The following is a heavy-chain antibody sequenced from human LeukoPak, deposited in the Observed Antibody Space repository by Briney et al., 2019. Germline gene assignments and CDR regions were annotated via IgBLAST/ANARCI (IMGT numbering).Heavy chain of an antibody. D-gene: IGHD4-17*01. Sequence: PGGSLRLSCAASGFTFDDYSMHWVRQAPGKVMGWVSLISGDGGSTYYADSVKGRFTISRDNSKNMLYLQMSSLRPEDTAVYYCVKVDFGVYGFWGQGTLVTVSS. CDR2: ISGDGGST. J-gene: IGHJ4*02. V-gene: IGHV3-43*02. CDR3: VKVDFGVYGF. CDR1: GFTFDDYS.